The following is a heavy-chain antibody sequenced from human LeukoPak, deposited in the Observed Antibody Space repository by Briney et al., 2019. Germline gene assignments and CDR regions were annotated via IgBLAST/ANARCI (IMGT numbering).Heavy chain of an antibody. Sequence: GGSLRLSCAASGYTFSSYAMSWVRKAPGKGLEWVSAISGSGGSTYYADSVKGRFTISRDNSKNTLYLQMNSLRAEDTAVYYCAKSGGFCSSTSCYLYYYYYYMGVWGKGTTVTISS. J-gene: IGHJ6*03. V-gene: IGHV3-23*01. CDR1: GYTFSSYA. CDR2: ISGSGGST. CDR3: AKSGGFCSSTSCYLYYYYYYMGV. D-gene: IGHD2-2*01.